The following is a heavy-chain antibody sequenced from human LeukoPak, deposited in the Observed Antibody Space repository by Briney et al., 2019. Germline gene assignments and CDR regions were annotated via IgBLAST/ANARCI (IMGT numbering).Heavy chain of an antibody. D-gene: IGHD6-13*01. Sequence: ASVKVSCKASGYTFTSYGISWVRQAPGQGLEWMGWISAYNGNTNYAQKLQGRVTMTTDTSTSTAYMELRSLRSEDTAVYYCARGQREYSSSWYVGFDPWGQGTLVTVSS. J-gene: IGHJ5*02. CDR2: ISAYNGNT. CDR3: ARGQREYSSSWYVGFDP. V-gene: IGHV1-18*01. CDR1: GYTFTSYG.